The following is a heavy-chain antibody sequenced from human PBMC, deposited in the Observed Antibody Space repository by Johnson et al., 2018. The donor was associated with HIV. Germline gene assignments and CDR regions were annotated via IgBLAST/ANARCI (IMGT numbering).Heavy chain of an antibody. CDR2: INWNGGSK. D-gene: IGHD6-19*01. V-gene: IGHV3-20*04. CDR3: ARVGSSGWLGRAFDI. CDR1: GFTFDDYG. J-gene: IGHJ3*02. Sequence: VQLVESGGGLVQPGGSLRLSCAASGFTFDDYGMSWVRQAPGQGLEWVSGINWNGGSKGYGDSVKGRFTISRDNAKNSLYLQMNSLRAEDTAVYYCARVGSSGWLGRAFDIWGQGTMVTVSS.